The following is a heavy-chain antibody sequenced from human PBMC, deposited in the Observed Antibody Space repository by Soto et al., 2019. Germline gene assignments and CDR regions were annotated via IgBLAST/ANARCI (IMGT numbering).Heavy chain of an antibody. Sequence: QVQLQESGPGLVKPSETLSLTCTVSGGSISSYYWSWIRQPPGKGLEWIGYIYYSGSTNYNPSLKSRVTISVDTSKNQFSLKLSSVTAADTAVYYCARPGYYDSSGYYRDWYFDLWGRGTLVTVSS. CDR2: IYYSGST. CDR1: GGSISSYY. D-gene: IGHD3-22*01. V-gene: IGHV4-59*01. CDR3: ARPGYYDSSGYYRDWYFDL. J-gene: IGHJ2*01.